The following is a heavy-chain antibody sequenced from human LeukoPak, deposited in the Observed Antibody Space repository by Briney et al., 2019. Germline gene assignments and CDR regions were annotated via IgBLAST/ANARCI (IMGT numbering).Heavy chain of an antibody. CDR3: AREWRYYDSSGYYDY. J-gene: IGHJ4*02. Sequence: GGSLRLSCAASGFTFSAYSMNWVRQAPGKGLEWISFIDSGGGATYYADSVKGRFTISRDNAKNSLYLQMNSLRAEDTAVYYCAREWRYYDSSGYYDYWGQGTLVTVSS. D-gene: IGHD3-22*01. CDR1: GFTFSAYS. CDR2: IDSGGGAT. V-gene: IGHV3-48*04.